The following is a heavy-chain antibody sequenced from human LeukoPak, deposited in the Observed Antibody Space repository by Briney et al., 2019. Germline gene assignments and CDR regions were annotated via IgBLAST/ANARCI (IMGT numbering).Heavy chain of an antibody. D-gene: IGHD3-22*01. V-gene: IGHV3-23*01. J-gene: IGHJ1*01. CDR3: AKAFPYYYDSSGYYYAEYFQH. Sequence: GGSLRLSCAASGFTFSSYAMSWVRQAPGKGLEWVSAISGSGGSTYYADSVKGRFTSSRDNSKNTLYLQMNSLRAEDTAVYYCAKAFPYYYDSSGYYYAEYFQHWGQGTLVTVSS. CDR1: GFTFSSYA. CDR2: ISGSGGST.